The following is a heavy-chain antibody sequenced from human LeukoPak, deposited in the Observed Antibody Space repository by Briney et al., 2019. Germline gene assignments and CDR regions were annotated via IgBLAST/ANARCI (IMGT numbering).Heavy chain of an antibody. CDR1: GFTFSSYA. D-gene: IGHD2-21*01. CDR3: VFPYEGFDY. V-gene: IGHV3-30-3*01. CDR2: VSYDGSNK. Sequence: GGSLRLSCAASGFTFSSYAMHWVRQAPGKGLEWVAAVSYDGSNKYYADSVKGRFTISRDNSKNTLYLQMNSLRAEDTAVYYCVFPYEGFDYWGQGTLVTVSS. J-gene: IGHJ4*02.